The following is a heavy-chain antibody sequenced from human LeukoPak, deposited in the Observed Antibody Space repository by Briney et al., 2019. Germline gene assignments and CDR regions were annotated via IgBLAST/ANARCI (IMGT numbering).Heavy chain of an antibody. V-gene: IGHV4-30-2*01. CDR2: IYHSGST. Sequence: SETLSLTCAVSGGSISSGGYSWSWIRQPPGKGLEWIGYIYHSGSTYYNPSLKSRVTISVDRSKNQFSLKLSSVTAADTAVYFCARADYGSGSYYDYWGQGTLVTVSS. J-gene: IGHJ4*02. D-gene: IGHD3-10*01. CDR3: ARADYGSGSYYDY. CDR1: GGSISSGGYS.